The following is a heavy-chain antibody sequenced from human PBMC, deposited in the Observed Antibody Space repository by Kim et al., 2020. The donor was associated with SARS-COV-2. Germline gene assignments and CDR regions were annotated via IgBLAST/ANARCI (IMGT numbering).Heavy chain of an antibody. D-gene: IGHD2-2*01. J-gene: IGHJ5*02. Sequence: SVKVSCKASGGTFSSYAISWVRQAPGQGLEWMGGIIPIFGTANYAQKFQGRVTITADESTSTAYMELSSLRSEDTAVYYCASEMSIVPAAIRFDPWGQGTLVTVSS. CDR1: GGTFSSYA. CDR3: ASEMSIVPAAIRFDP. CDR2: IIPIFGTA. V-gene: IGHV1-69*13.